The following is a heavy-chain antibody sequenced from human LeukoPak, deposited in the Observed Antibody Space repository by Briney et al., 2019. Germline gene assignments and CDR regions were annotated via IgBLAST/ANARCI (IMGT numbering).Heavy chain of an antibody. CDR1: GYTFTSYG. CDR2: ISAYNGNT. D-gene: IGHD4-17*01. CDR3: ARASSMTTVTTH. Sequence: EASVKVSCKASGYTFTSYGISWVRQAPGQGLEWMGWISAYNGNTNYAQKLQGRVTMTTDTSTSTPYMELRSLRSDDTAVYYCARASSMTTVTTHWGQGTLVTVSS. V-gene: IGHV1-18*01. J-gene: IGHJ4*02.